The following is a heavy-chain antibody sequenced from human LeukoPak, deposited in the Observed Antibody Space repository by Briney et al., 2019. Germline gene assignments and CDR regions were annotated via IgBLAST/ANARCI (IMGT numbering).Heavy chain of an antibody. CDR1: GYSFTNFG. V-gene: IGHV1-18*01. CDR3: AKVDPPIIEGGRGEAFDV. J-gene: IGHJ3*01. CDR2: TSPYEDYP. Sequence: GASVKVSCKASGYSFTNFGITWVRQAPGQGLQWMGWTSPYEDYPTYAQKFQGRVTMTTETSTNTAYMELSSLTSDDTAVYYCAKVDPPIIEGGRGEAFDVWGQGTLVTVSS. D-gene: IGHD1-26*01.